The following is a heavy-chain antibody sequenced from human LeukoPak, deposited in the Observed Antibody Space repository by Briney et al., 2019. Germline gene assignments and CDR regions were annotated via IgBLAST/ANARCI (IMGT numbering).Heavy chain of an antibody. CDR2: IADNGVYT. J-gene: IGHJ4*02. D-gene: IGHD2-15*01. V-gene: IGHV3-23*01. CDR3: AKSTLGYCSGSRCYPIDY. Sequence: PGGSLRLSCAASGFTFSSYAMSWVRQAPGKGLEWVSAIADNGVYTYHADSVNGRFTISRDNSKNTLYLQMNSLRAEDSAVYYCAKSTLGYCSGSRCYPIDYWGQGALVTVSS. CDR1: GFTFSSYA.